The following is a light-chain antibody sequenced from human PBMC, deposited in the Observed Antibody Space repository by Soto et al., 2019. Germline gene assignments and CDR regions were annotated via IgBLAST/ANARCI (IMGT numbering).Light chain of an antibody. Sequence: AIRMTQSPSSFSASTGDRVTITCRASQGISSYLAWYQQKPGKAPKFLIYAASTLQSGVPSRFSGSGSGTDFTLTISCLHSEDFATYYCQQYYSYPRTFGQGTKVEIK. CDR1: QGISSY. CDR2: AAS. CDR3: QQYYSYPRT. J-gene: IGKJ1*01. V-gene: IGKV1-8*01.